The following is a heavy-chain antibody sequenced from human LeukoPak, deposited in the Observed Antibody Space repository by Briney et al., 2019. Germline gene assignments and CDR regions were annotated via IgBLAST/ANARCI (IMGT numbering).Heavy chain of an antibody. D-gene: IGHD6-19*01. CDR3: ARGDSSGWYLDY. Sequence: ASVKVSCKASGYTFTSYGISWVRQAPGQGLEWMGWISAYNGNTNYAQKLQGRVTMTTDTSTSTAYVELRSLRSDDAAVYYCARGDSSGWYLDYWGQGTLVTVSS. J-gene: IGHJ4*02. CDR2: ISAYNGNT. V-gene: IGHV1-18*01. CDR1: GYTFTSYG.